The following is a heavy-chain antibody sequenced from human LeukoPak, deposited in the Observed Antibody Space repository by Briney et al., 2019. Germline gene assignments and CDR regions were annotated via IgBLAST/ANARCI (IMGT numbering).Heavy chain of an antibody. CDR1: GFSFSSYW. V-gene: IGHV3-7*01. CDR3: ATLTKYSSSWYDYYYMDV. D-gene: IGHD6-13*01. Sequence: HPGGSLRLSCAASGFSFSSYWMSWVRQAPGKGLEWVANINQDGSGKYYVDSVKGRFIISRDNAKNALDLQMNSLRAEDTAVYYCATLTKYSSSWYDYYYMDVWGKGTTVTVSS. CDR2: INQDGSGK. J-gene: IGHJ6*03.